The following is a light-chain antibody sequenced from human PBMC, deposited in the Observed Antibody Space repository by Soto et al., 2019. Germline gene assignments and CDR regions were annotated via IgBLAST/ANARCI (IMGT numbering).Light chain of an antibody. CDR3: CSYAGNYNLV. J-gene: IGLJ2*01. CDR2: DVS. Sequence: QSALTQPRSVSGSPGQSVTLSCTGTSSDVGNYNYVSWYQQHPGKAPKLMIYDVSRRPSGVPDRFSGSKSGNTASLTISGLQAEDEADYFCCSYAGNYNLVFGGGTKVTVL. CDR1: SSDVGNYNY. V-gene: IGLV2-11*01.